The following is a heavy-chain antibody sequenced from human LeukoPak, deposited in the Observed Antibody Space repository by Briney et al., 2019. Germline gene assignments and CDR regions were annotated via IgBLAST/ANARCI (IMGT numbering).Heavy chain of an antibody. Sequence: SETLSLTCTVSDGSIRDSRHYWGWIRQPPGKGLEWIGSIYFTGTTYHNPSLRSRVTISVDTSKNQFSLKLNSVTAADMAVYYCARVLITALRGPNRMDVWGQGITVTVSS. J-gene: IGHJ6*02. CDR2: IYFTGTT. CDR3: ARVLITALRGPNRMDV. V-gene: IGHV4-39*01. CDR1: DGSIRDSRHY. D-gene: IGHD3-10*01.